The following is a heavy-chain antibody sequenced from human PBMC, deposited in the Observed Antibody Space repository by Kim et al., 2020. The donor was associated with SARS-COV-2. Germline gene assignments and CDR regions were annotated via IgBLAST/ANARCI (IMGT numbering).Heavy chain of an antibody. J-gene: IGHJ4*02. V-gene: IGHV3-33*05. D-gene: IGHD6-19*01. Sequence: GGSLRLSCAASGFTFSSYGMHWVRQAPGKGLEWVAVISYDGSNKYYADSVKGRFTISRDNSKNTLYLQMNSLRAEDTAVYYCARGGTGYSSGWTLIDYWGQGTLVTVSS. CDR2: ISYDGSNK. CDR3: ARGGTGYSSGWTLIDY. CDR1: GFTFSSYG.